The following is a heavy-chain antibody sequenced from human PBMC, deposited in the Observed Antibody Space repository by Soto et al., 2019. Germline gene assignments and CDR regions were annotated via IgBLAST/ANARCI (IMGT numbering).Heavy chain of an antibody. CDR1: GGTFSSYA. Sequence: SVKVSCKASGGTFSSYAISWVRQAPGQGLERMGGIIPIFGTANYAQKFQGRVTITADESTSTAYMELSSLRSEDTAVYYCAATGDVYNRRPLPRDLVYWGQGTLVTVSS. V-gene: IGHV1-69*13. J-gene: IGHJ4*02. CDR2: IIPIFGTA. CDR3: AATGDVYNRRPLPRDLVY. D-gene: IGHD3-10*01.